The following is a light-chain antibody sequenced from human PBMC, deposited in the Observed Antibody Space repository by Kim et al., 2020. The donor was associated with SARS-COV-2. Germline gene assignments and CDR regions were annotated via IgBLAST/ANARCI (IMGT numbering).Light chain of an antibody. CDR1: ISNIGAGYD. CDR2: GNS. J-gene: IGLJ2*01. Sequence: QRVTISCTGSISNIGAGYDVHWYQQVPGTAPKLLIYGNSNRPSGVPDRFSGSKSGTSASLAITGLQAEDEADYYCQSYDSSLSGVVFGGGTKLTVL. V-gene: IGLV1-40*01. CDR3: QSYDSSLSGVV.